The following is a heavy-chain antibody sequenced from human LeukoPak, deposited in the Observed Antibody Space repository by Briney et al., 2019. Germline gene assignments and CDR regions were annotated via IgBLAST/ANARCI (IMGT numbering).Heavy chain of an antibody. CDR2: INSYSNYT. CDR3: ATHYYDSRGYDVGYYFDY. D-gene: IGHD3-22*01. V-gene: IGHV3-11*06. Sequence: GGSLRLSCAASGFSFTDYYMSWIRQAPGKGLEWVSFINSYSNYTNYADSVKGRFSISRDNAESSLYLQMNSLRAEDTAVYYCATHYYDSRGYDVGYYFDYWGQGTLVTVSS. CDR1: GFSFTDYY. J-gene: IGHJ4*02.